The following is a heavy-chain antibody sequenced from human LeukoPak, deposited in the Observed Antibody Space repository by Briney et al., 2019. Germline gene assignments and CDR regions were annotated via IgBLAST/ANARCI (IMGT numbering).Heavy chain of an antibody. V-gene: IGHV1-8*01. CDR2: MNPYSGNT. D-gene: IGHD2-15*01. CDR1: GYTFTSFD. CDR3: ARGYCSGGSCKNYFDY. Sequence: ASVKVSCKASGYTFTSFDINWVRQATGQGLEWVGWMNPYSGNTGYAQKFQGRVTMTRSTSISTAYMELSSVRSEDTAVYFCARGYCSGGSCKNYFDYWGQGTLVTVSS. J-gene: IGHJ4*02.